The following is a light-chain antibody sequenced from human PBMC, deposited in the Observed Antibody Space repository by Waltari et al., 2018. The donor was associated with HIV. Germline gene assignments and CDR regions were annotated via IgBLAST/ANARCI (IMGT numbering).Light chain of an antibody. V-gene: IGLV2-14*01. J-gene: IGLJ2*01. CDR1: DSDFGFYNF. Sequence: SALTQPASVSGFPGQSITISCTGADSDFGFYNFVSWYQQHPGKVPKVILYEVARRASGVSDRFSGSKSGNTASLTISGLQSEDECSYFCASYSSTHVPVVFGGGTKVTVL. CDR2: EVA. CDR3: ASYSSTHVPVV.